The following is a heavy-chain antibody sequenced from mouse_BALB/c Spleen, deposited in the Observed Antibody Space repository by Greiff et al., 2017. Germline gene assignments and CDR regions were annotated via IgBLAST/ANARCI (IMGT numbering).Heavy chain of an antibody. V-gene: IGHV5-12-1*01. Sequence: EVKLMESGGGLVKPGGSLKLSCAASGFAFSSYDMSWVRQTPEKRLEWVAYISSGGGSTYYPDTVKGRFTISRDNAKNTLYLQMSSLKSEDTAMYYCARHPADISLLRLRFAYWGQGTLVTVSA. J-gene: IGHJ3*01. CDR3: ARHPADISLLRLRFAY. CDR2: ISSGGGST. CDR1: GFAFSSYD. D-gene: IGHD1-2*01.